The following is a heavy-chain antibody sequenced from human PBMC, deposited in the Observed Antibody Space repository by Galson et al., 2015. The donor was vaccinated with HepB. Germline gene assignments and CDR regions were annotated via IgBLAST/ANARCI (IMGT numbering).Heavy chain of an antibody. D-gene: IGHD4-17*01. V-gene: IGHV3-53*01. CDR3: TKEGGDYGWFDP. J-gene: IGHJ5*02. CDR2: IYSGGST. CDR1: GFTVTSNY. Sequence: SLRLSCAASGFTVTSNYMTWVRQAPGQGLEWVSVIYSGGSTFYADSVKGRFTISRDNSKNTVHLQMNSLRVEDTAVYYCTKEGGDYGWFDPWGQGTLVTVSS.